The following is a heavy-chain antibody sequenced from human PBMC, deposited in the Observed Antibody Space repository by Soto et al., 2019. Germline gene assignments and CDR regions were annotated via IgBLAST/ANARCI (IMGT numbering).Heavy chain of an antibody. CDR1: GGSISSGDYY. Sequence: SETLSLTCTVSGGSISSGDYYWSWIRQPPGKGLEWIGYIYYSGSTYYNPSLKSRVTISVDTSKNQFSLKLSSVTAADMAVYYCARGGLGFGYENFDYWGQGTLVTVSS. CDR2: IYYSGST. CDR3: ARGGLGFGYENFDY. D-gene: IGHD5-12*01. V-gene: IGHV4-30-4*01. J-gene: IGHJ4*02.